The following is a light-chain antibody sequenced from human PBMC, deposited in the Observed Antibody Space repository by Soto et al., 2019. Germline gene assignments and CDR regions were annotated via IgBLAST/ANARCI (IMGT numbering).Light chain of an antibody. CDR1: SSNIGAGYD. CDR3: QSYCSSLSVSRYV. V-gene: IGLV1-40*01. CDR2: GNS. J-gene: IGLJ1*01. Sequence: QSVLTQPPSVSGAPGQRVTISCTGSSSNIGAGYDVHWYQQLPGTAPKLLIYGNSNRPSGVPDRFSGSKSGTSASLSITGLQAEYDADYYCQSYCSSLSVSRYVFGTGNKVTVI.